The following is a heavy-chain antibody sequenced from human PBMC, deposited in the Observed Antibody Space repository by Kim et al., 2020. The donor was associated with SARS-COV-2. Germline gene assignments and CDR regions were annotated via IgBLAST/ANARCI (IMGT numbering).Heavy chain of an antibody. Sequence: GESLKISCKGSGYSFTSYWIGWVRQMPGKGLEWMGIIYPGDSDTRYSPSFQGQVTISADKSISTAYLQWSSLKASDTAMYYCARPNPTYYYDSSGYYRTRADAFDIWGQGTMVTVSS. CDR2: IYPGDSDT. D-gene: IGHD3-22*01. J-gene: IGHJ3*02. V-gene: IGHV5-51*01. CDR1: GYSFTSYW. CDR3: ARPNPTYYYDSSGYYRTRADAFDI.